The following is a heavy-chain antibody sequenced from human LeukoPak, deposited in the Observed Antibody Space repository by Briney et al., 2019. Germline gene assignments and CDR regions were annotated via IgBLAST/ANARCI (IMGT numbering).Heavy chain of an antibody. D-gene: IGHD2-15*01. CDR1: GGTFSSYA. CDR2: IIPIFGTA. V-gene: IGHV1-69*05. CDR3: ARKGHPGYCSGGSCPFDY. J-gene: IGHJ4*02. Sequence: SVKVSCKASGGTFSSYAISLVRQAPGQGLEWMGGIIPIFGTANYAQKFQGRVTITTDESTSTAYMELSSLRSEDTAVYYCARKGHPGYCSGGSCPFDYWGQGTLVTVSS.